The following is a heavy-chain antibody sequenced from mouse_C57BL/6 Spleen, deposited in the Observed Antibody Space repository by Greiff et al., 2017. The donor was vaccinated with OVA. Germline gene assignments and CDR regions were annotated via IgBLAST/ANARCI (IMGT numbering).Heavy chain of an antibody. V-gene: IGHV5-17*01. J-gene: IGHJ2*01. CDR2: ISSGSSTI. D-gene: IGHD2-2*01. CDR1: RFTFSDYG. Sequence: EVQLVESGGGLVKPGGSLKLSCAASRFTFSDYGMHWVRQAPEKGLEWVAYISSGSSTIYYADTVKGRFTISRDNAKNTLFLQMTSLRSEDTAMYYCARRYGYDGYYFDYWGQGTTLTVSS. CDR3: ARRYGYDGYYFDY.